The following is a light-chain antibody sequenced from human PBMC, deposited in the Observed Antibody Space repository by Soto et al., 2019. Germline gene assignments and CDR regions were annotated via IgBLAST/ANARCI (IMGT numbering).Light chain of an antibody. Sequence: EIVMTQSPATLSVSPGERATFSCRASQSVNTNLAWYRQMPGQAPRLLIYGASSRATGIPDRFSGSGSGADYTLTISRLEPEDFAVYYCQQYGRSPLTFGGGTKVDIK. CDR2: GAS. V-gene: IGKV3-20*01. CDR1: QSVNTN. CDR3: QQYGRSPLT. J-gene: IGKJ4*01.